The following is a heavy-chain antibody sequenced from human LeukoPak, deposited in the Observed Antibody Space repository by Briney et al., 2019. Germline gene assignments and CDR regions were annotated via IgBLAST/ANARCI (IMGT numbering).Heavy chain of an antibody. CDR1: GFTFAAYA. CDR3: TKGIGGSGYYGVDY. D-gene: IGHD3-3*01. CDR2: ISGDGVDT. Sequence: GGSLRLSCAPSGFTFAAYAMPTVREAPGPQVKWGSLISGDGVDTSYADAVKGRFTISRDNSKNSLYLQMDSLTTEDTALYDCTKGIGGSGYYGVDYWGQGTLVTVSS. J-gene: IGHJ4*02. V-gene: IGHV3-43*02.